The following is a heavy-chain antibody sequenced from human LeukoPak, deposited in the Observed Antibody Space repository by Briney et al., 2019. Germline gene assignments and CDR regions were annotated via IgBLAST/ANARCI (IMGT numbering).Heavy chain of an antibody. CDR2: IAGGGEIA. Sequence: QSGGSLRLSCAASGFTFSTYSMNWVRQAPGKGLEWVSGIAGGGEIAYYADSVKGRFTISRDNSKDTLFLQMSSLRAEDTAVYYCAKYNYGSGLDSWGQGTLVSVSS. CDR1: GFTFSTYS. J-gene: IGHJ4*02. V-gene: IGHV3-23*01. CDR3: AKYNYGSGLDS. D-gene: IGHD3-10*01.